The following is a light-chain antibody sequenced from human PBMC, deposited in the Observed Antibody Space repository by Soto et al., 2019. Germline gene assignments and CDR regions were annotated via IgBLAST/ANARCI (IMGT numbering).Light chain of an antibody. Sequence: EIVMTQSPATLFVSPGERATLSCSASESVSNNLAWYQQKAGQAPRLLIYGASTRATGIPARFSGSGSGTEVTLTITSLQSEDFAVYYCQQYNKWPYTFGQGTKLEIK. J-gene: IGKJ2*01. CDR1: ESVSNN. CDR2: GAS. CDR3: QQYNKWPYT. V-gene: IGKV3-15*01.